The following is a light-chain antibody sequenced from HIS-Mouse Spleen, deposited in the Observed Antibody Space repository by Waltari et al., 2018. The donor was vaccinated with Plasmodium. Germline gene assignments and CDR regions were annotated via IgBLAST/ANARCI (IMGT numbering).Light chain of an antibody. Sequence: SYVLTQPPSVSVAPGQTARITCGGNNIGSKSVHWYQQKPGQAPWLVVYEDSGRPSGIPERFSGSNTGKTATRTISRVEAGDEADYYCQVWDSSSDHRVFGGGTKLTVL. CDR2: EDS. J-gene: IGLJ3*02. CDR3: QVWDSSSDHRV. CDR1: NIGSKS. V-gene: IGLV3-21*02.